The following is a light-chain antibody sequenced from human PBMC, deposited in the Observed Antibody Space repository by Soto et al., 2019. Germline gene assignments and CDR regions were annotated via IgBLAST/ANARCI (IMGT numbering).Light chain of an antibody. CDR3: AAWDDSLSGVI. J-gene: IGLJ2*01. CDR1: SSNIGDNS. Sequence: QSVLTQPPSASGTPGQRVTISCSGSSSNIGDNSVNWFQQLPGTAPKLLIYSNNQRPSGVPYRFSGSKSGTSASLAISGLQSEDEADYYCAAWDDSLSGVIFGGGTKVTVL. V-gene: IGLV1-44*01. CDR2: SNN.